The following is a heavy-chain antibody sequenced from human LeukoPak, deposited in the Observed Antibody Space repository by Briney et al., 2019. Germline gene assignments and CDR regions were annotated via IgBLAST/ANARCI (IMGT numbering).Heavy chain of an antibody. CDR2: IYSGGST. CDR1: GFTVSSNY. CDR3: ARGKYSSSWYIDY. V-gene: IGHV3-53*01. D-gene: IGHD6-13*01. Sequence: GGPLRLSCAASGFTVSSNYMSWVRQAPGKGLEWVSVIYSGGSTYYADSVKGRFTISRENAKNSLYLQMNSLRAGDTAVYYCARGKYSSSWYIDYWGQGTLVTVS. J-gene: IGHJ4*02.